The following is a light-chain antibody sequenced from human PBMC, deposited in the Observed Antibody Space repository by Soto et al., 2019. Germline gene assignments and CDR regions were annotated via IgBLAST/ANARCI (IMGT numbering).Light chain of an antibody. J-gene: IGKJ1*01. CDR1: EIVGSN. CDR3: QKVNKWHWT. V-gene: IGKV3-15*01. Sequence: EIVMTQSPVTLSVSPGARATLSCSASEIVGSNLAWYQQKPGQPPRLLIYDASTRETGVPPRFSGRGSGTEFTLTISNLPSEDFAIYLCQKVNKWHWTFCHGTKGESK. CDR2: DAS.